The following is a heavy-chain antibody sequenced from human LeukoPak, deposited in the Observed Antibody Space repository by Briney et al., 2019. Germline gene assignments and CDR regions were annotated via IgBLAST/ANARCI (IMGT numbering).Heavy chain of an antibody. CDR2: INHSGST. Sequence: SETLSLTCAVYGGSFSGYYWSWIRQPPGKGLEWIGEINHSGSTNYNPSLKSRVTISVDTSKNQFSLRLSSVTAADTAVYYCFGNGSGWYGLGMDVWGQGTTVTVSS. V-gene: IGHV4-34*01. J-gene: IGHJ6*02. CDR3: FGNGSGWYGLGMDV. D-gene: IGHD6-19*01. CDR1: GGSFSGYY.